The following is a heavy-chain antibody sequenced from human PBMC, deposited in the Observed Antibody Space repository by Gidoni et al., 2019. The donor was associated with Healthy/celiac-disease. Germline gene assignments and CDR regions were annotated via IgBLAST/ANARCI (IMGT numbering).Heavy chain of an antibody. D-gene: IGHD4-17*01. V-gene: IGHV3-30*18. J-gene: IGHJ4*02. CDR1: GFPFSSYG. CDR2: ISYDGSNK. Sequence: QVQLVESGGGVVQPGRSLRLSCAASGFPFSSYGMHWVRQAQGKGREWVAVISYDGSNKYYADSVKGRFTISRDNSNNTLYLQMNSLRAEDTAVYYCAKDLETFTVTPGALDYWGQGTLVTVSS. CDR3: AKDLETFTVTPGALDY.